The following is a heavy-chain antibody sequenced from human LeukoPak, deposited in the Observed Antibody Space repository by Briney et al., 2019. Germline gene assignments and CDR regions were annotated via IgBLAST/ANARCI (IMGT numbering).Heavy chain of an antibody. Sequence: AYNGNTNYAQKLQGRVTMTTDTSTSTAYMELRSLRSDDTAVYYCARGGSHLWFGEDYGMDVWGQGTTVTVSS. CDR2: AYNGNT. J-gene: IGHJ6*02. V-gene: IGHV1-18*01. CDR3: ARGGSHLWFGEDYGMDV. D-gene: IGHD3-10*01.